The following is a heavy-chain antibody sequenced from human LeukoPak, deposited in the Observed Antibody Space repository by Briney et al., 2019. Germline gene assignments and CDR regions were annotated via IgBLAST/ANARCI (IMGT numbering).Heavy chain of an antibody. Sequence: GGSLRLSCAASGFTFSTYAMSWVRQAPGKGLEWVSTFSGTGGSTFYADSVEGRFTISRDDSKNTLYLQMNSLRAEDTAVYYCAKLFWSGYSDYWGQGTLVTVSS. J-gene: IGHJ4*02. D-gene: IGHD3-3*01. V-gene: IGHV3-23*01. CDR3: AKLFWSGYSDY. CDR1: GFTFSTYA. CDR2: FSGTGGST.